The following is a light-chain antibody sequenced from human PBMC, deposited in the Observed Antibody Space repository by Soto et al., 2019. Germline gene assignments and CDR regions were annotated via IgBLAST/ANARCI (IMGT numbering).Light chain of an antibody. CDR2: KAS. J-gene: IGKJ1*01. CDR3: QQYNSYPWT. V-gene: IGKV1-5*03. Sequence: DIQMTQSPSTLSASVGDSVTITCRASQSISSWLAWYKQKPGKAPTLLIYKASSLESGVPSRFSGSGSGTEFTLTISSLQPDDFATYYCQQYNSYPWTFGQVTKVEIK. CDR1: QSISSW.